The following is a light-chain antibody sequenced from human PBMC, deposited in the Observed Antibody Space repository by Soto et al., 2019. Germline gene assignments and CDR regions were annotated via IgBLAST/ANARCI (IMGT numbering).Light chain of an antibody. Sequence: DIQMTQSPSSLSTSVGDRVTITCRASQKISAYLNWCHQTPGKAPNLLICGAFNLQSGVPSRFSGSGPGTDFILTITSLRPDAFATHCCLFGQGTK. J-gene: IGKJ2*01. CDR3: L. CDR1: QKISAY. V-gene: IGKV1-39*01. CDR2: GAF.